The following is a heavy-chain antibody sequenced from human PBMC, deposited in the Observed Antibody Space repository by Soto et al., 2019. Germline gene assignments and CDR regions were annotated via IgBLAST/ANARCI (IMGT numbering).Heavy chain of an antibody. V-gene: IGHV4-4*02. D-gene: IGHD3-3*01. Sequence: QVQLQESGPGLVKPSGTLSLTCTVSAGSISSSDWWSWVRQPPEKGLEWIGEIYHSGGTNYNPSLKSRVTISVDKNKNQFSLRLSSVTAADTAVYYCARGITIFGAQWAREGFWFDPWGQGTLVTVSS. CDR2: IYHSGGT. CDR3: ARGITIFGAQWAREGFWFDP. CDR1: AGSISSSDW. J-gene: IGHJ5*02.